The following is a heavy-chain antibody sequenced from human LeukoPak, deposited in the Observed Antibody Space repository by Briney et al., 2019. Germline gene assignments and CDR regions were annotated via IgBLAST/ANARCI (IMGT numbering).Heavy chain of an antibody. D-gene: IGHD6-19*01. CDR2: IKQDETEK. J-gene: IGHJ4*02. Sequence: GGSLRLSCTASGFTFSNFWMGWVRQAPGKGLEWVANIKQDETEKFYLGSVKGRFTISRDNAKNSLYLQMNSLRAEDTAVYYCARDLYSSGTRWGQGTLVTVSS. V-gene: IGHV3-7*01. CDR1: GFTFSNFW. CDR3: ARDLYSSGTR.